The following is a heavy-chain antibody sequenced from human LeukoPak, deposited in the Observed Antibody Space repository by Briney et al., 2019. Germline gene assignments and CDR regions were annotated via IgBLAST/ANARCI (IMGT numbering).Heavy chain of an antibody. Sequence: ASVRVSCKPSGYTSSSYDISWVPDATQQRVEWRGWINPNSGTTGYAQKFQGRVTMPRNTSISTAYVERSSLRSEGTAVYYCSRCSAAAGTYYFDYWGQGTLVTVSS. CDR2: INPNSGTT. CDR3: SRCSAAAGTYYFDY. J-gene: IGHJ4*02. CDR1: GYTSSSYD. V-gene: IGHV1-8*01. D-gene: IGHD6-13*01.